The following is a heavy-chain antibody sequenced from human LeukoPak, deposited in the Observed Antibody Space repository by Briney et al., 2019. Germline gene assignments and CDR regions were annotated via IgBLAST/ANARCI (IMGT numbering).Heavy chain of an antibody. D-gene: IGHD3-10*01. CDR1: GGSFSGYY. CDR2: INHSGST. CDR3: ARSGFSGYGSGGFDP. J-gene: IGHJ5*02. Sequence: SETLSLTCAVYGGSFSGYYWSWIRQPPGKGLEWIGEINHSGSTNYNPSLKSRVTISVDTSKNQFSLKLSSVTAADTAVYYCARSGFSGYGSGGFDPWGQGTLVTVSS. V-gene: IGHV4-34*01.